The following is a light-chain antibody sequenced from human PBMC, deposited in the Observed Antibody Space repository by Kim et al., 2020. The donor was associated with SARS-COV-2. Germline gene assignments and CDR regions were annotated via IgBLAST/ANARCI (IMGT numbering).Light chain of an antibody. CDR1: SNDVGGYNY. J-gene: IGLJ3*02. Sequence: SVTISCTGTSNDVGGYNYVSWYQQLPGKAPKLMIYDVTKRPSGVPDRFSGSKSGNTASLTISGLQAEDEGDYYCCSYAGSYSQWVFGGGTKVTVL. CDR3: CSYAGSYSQWV. V-gene: IGLV2-11*01. CDR2: DVT.